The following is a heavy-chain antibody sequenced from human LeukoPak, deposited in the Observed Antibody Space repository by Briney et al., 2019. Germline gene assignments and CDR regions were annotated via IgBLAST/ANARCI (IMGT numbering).Heavy chain of an antibody. CDR2: IDKDGSGT. CDR3: AELGITMIGGA. J-gene: IGHJ6*04. CDR1: GFTFSTYW. Sequence: GGSLRLSCTPSGFTFSTYWMTWVRQAPGKGLEWVASIDKDGSGTYYVGSVKGRFTISRDNAKNSLYLQMNSLRAEDTAVYYCAELGITMIGGAWGKGTTVTISS. D-gene: IGHD3-10*02. V-gene: IGHV3-7*01.